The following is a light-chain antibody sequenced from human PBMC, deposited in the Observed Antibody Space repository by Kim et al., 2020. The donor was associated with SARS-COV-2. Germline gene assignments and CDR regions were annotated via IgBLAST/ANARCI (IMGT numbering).Light chain of an antibody. CDR1: SSNIGAGYD. J-gene: IGLJ3*02. V-gene: IGLV1-40*01. CDR3: QSYDSSLSGWV. CDR2: GNS. Sequence: RGTNSGTGGSSNIGAGYDVHWYQQLPGTAPKLLIYGNSNRPSGVPDRFSGSKSGTSASLAITGLQAEDEADYYCQSYDSSLSGWVFGGGTQLTVL.